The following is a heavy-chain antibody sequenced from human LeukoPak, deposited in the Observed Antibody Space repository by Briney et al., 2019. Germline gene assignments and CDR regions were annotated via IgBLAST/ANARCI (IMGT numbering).Heavy chain of an antibody. CDR1: GFTFSSYS. Sequence: GGSLRLSCAASGFTFSSYSMNWVRQAPGKGLEWVSAIIGSGSSTYYADSVKGRFTISRDNSKNTLYLQMNSLRAEDTALYYCAKLAYSNYGWFDPWGQGTLVTVSS. CDR3: AKLAYSNYGWFDP. J-gene: IGHJ5*02. V-gene: IGHV3-23*01. CDR2: IIGSGSST. D-gene: IGHD4-11*01.